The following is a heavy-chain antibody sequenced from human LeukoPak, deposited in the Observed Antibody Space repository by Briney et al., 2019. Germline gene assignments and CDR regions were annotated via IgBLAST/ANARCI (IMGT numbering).Heavy chain of an antibody. J-gene: IGHJ6*04. CDR1: GYTFTSYG. CDR3: ARDTILSGYSSGWYYYYGMDV. V-gene: IGHV1-18*04. Sequence: ASVKVSCKASGYTFTSYGISWVRQAPGQGLEWMGWISAYNGNTNYAQKLQGRVTMTTDTSTSTAYMELRSLSSDDTAVYYCARDTILSGYSSGWYYYYGMDVWGKGTTVTVSS. CDR2: ISAYNGNT. D-gene: IGHD6-19*01.